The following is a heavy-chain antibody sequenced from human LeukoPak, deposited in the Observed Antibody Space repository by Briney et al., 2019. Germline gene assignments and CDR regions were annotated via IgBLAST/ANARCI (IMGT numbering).Heavy chain of an antibody. CDR1: GFTFSSYA. D-gene: IGHD6-19*01. Sequence: GGSLRLSCAASGFTFSSYAMHWVRQAPGKGLEWVAVISYDGSNKYYADSAKGRFTISRDNSKNTLYLQMNSLRAEDTAVYYCASPSSYSSGWFGYYYGMDVWGQGTTVTVSS. CDR3: ASPSSYSSGWFGYYYGMDV. V-gene: IGHV3-30-3*01. CDR2: ISYDGSNK. J-gene: IGHJ6*02.